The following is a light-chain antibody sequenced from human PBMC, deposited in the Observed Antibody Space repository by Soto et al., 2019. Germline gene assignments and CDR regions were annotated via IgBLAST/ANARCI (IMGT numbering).Light chain of an antibody. CDR1: KSVSNY. J-gene: IGKJ3*01. V-gene: IGKV3-20*01. CDR3: QQYGSSPT. Sequence: EVVLTQSPCTLSLSPGGRATLACRASKSVSNYVAWYQQKSGQPPRLLIYGASSRATGIPDRFSGSGSGTDFTLTISRLEPEDFAVYYCQQYGSSPTFGPGTKVAIK. CDR2: GAS.